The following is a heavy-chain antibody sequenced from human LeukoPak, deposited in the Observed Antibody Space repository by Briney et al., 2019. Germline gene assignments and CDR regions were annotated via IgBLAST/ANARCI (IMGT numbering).Heavy chain of an antibody. Sequence: GGSLRLSCAASGFTFSSYSMNWVRQAPGKGLEWVSAISGSGGSTYYADSVKGRFTISRDNSKNTLYLQMNSLRAEDTAVYYCAKDRGPIAAAPLIWGQGTMVTVSS. D-gene: IGHD6-13*01. CDR3: AKDRGPIAAAPLI. V-gene: IGHV3-23*01. CDR1: GFTFSSYS. J-gene: IGHJ3*02. CDR2: ISGSGGST.